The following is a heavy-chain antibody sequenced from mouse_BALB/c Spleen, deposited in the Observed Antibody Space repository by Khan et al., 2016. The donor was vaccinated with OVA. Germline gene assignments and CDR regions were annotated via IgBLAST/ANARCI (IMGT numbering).Heavy chain of an antibody. D-gene: IGHD4-1*01. J-gene: IGHJ3*01. CDR1: GFTFSSYS. V-gene: IGHV5-6*01. CDR2: ISSDGDYT. Sequence: EVQGVESGGDLVKPGGSLKLSCAASGFTFSSYSMSWVRQTPDKRLEWVATISSDGDYTYYPDSVKGRFPISRDNATNTLYLQMNSLKTEDTAMYYCASHLTGSFAYWGQGTLVTVSA. CDR3: ASHLTGSFAY.